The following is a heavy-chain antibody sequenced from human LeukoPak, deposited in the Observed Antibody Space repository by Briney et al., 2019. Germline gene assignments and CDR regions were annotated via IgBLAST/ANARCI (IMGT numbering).Heavy chain of an antibody. D-gene: IGHD3-16*01. CDR1: GGTFSSYA. Sequence: GASVKVSCKASGGTFSSYAISWVRQAPGQGLEWMGGISPILGIANYAQKFQGRVTITADKSTSTAYMELSSLRSEDTAVYYCARGRVAFGVDYWGQGTLVTVSS. J-gene: IGHJ4*02. CDR2: ISPILGIA. CDR3: ARGRVAFGVDY. V-gene: IGHV1-69*04.